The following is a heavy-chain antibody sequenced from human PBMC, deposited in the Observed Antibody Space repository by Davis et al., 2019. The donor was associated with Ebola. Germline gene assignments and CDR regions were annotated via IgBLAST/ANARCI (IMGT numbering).Heavy chain of an antibody. CDR1: GVTFRNYV. Sequence: GGSLRLSCAVSGVTFRNYVMSWVRQAPGKGLEWVANIKQDGSEKYYVDSVKGRFTISRDNAKNSLYLQMNSLRAEDTAVYYCARDFWYSPDWGQGTLVTVSS. D-gene: IGHD6-13*01. J-gene: IGHJ1*01. CDR3: ARDFWYSPD. CDR2: IKQDGSEK. V-gene: IGHV3-7*01.